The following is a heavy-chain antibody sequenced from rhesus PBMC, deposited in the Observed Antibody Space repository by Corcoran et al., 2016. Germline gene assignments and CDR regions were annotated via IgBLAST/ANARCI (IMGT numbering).Heavy chain of an antibody. Sequence: QLQLQELGPGLVKPSETLSLTCAVSGDSISSNYWSWIRQPPGKGLVWIGRTSGSGGSTDSNPSLKRPINSSTDTSKNHFALQLSCVTAADTAVYYCARLLRRTAGTVIAGRFDYWGQGVLVTVSS. D-gene: IGHD5-24*01. CDR3: ARLLRRTAGTVIAGRFDY. CDR2: TSGSGGST. CDR1: GDSISSNY. V-gene: IGHV4-173*01. J-gene: IGHJ4*01.